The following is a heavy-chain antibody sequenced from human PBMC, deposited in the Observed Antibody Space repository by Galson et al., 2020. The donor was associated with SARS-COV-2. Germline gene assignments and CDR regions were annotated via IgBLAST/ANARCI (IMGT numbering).Heavy chain of an antibody. J-gene: IGHJ6*02. CDR2: IWYDGRNK. CDR3: ARDLRRYYYGMDV. CDR1: GFTFGSYG. Sequence: TGGSLRLSCAASGFTFGSYGMHWVRQAPGKGLEWVAVIWYDGRNKYYIDSVKGRFTISRDNSRNMLYLQMSSLRAEDTAVYYCARDLRRYYYGMDVWGRGTTVTVSS. V-gene: IGHV3-33*01.